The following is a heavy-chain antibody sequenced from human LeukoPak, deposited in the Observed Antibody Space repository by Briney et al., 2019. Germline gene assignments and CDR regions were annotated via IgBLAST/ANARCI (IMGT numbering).Heavy chain of an antibody. CDR3: ASEPYGSGSFLGAFDI. D-gene: IGHD3-10*01. CDR1: DDSIRSSAYY. V-gene: IGHV4-39*01. J-gene: IGHJ3*02. Sequence: SETLSLTCAVSDDSIRSSAYYWGWLRQPPGKGLEWFGSVYYSESTYYNPSLKSRVTISIDTSKNQFSLKLSSVTAADTAVYYCASEPYGSGSFLGAFDIWGQGTMVTVSS. CDR2: VYYSEST.